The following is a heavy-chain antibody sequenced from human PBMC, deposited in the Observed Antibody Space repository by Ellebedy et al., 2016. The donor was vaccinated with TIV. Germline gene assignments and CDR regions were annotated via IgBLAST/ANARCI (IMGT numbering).Heavy chain of an antibody. V-gene: IGHV3-23*01. CDR2: ISGSGGST. Sequence: GESLKISCAASGFIFSNYGLSWVRQAPGKGLEWVSAISGSGGSTHYAVSVKGRFTISRDNSKNTMFLQMSSLRAEDTAVYFCARRSTDFAFDSWGQGTLVTVSS. CDR3: ARRSTDFAFDS. D-gene: IGHD3/OR15-3a*01. CDR1: GFIFSNYG. J-gene: IGHJ4*02.